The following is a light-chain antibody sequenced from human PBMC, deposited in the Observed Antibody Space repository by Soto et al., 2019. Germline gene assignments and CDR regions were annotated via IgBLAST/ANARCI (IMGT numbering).Light chain of an antibody. CDR1: QTISSY. CDR2: SAS. CDR3: QHSYSTPAGT. V-gene: IGKV1-39*01. Sequence: DIQMTQSPSSLSASVGDRVTITCRASQTISSYLHWYQQKPGQAPRLLIYSASSLQSGVPSRFSGSGSGTDFALTISSLQPEDFATYYCQHSYSTPAGTFGQGTRWIS. J-gene: IGKJ1*01.